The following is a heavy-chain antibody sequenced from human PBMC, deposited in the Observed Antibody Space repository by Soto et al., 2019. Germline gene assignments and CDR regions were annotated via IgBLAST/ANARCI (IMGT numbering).Heavy chain of an antibody. Sequence: PGGSLRLSCAASGFTFSSYAMSWVRQAPGKGLEWVSAISGSGGSTYYADSVKGRFTISRDNSKNTLYLQMNSLRAEDTAVYYCAKDTPIVVVVAATPSDPWGQGTLVTVSS. CDR2: ISGSGGST. J-gene: IGHJ5*02. CDR3: AKDTPIVVVVAATPSDP. V-gene: IGHV3-23*01. CDR1: GFTFSSYA. D-gene: IGHD2-15*01.